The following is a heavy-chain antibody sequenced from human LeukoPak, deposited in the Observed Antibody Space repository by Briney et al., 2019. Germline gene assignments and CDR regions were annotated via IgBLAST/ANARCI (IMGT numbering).Heavy chain of an antibody. CDR2: IVVGSGNT. J-gene: IGHJ4*02. Sequence: ASVKVSCKASGFTFTSSAMQWVRQARGQRLEWIGWIVVGSGNTNYAQKFQGRVTITADKSTSTAYMELSSLRSEDTAVYYCARGYCSSTSCYRPSPYDYWGQGTLVTVSS. D-gene: IGHD2-2*01. CDR3: ARGYCSSTSCYRPSPYDY. V-gene: IGHV1-58*02. CDR1: GFTFTSSA.